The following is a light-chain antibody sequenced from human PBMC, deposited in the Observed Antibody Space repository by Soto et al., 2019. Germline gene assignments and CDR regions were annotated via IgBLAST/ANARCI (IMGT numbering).Light chain of an antibody. J-gene: IGKJ1*01. CDR2: AAS. V-gene: IGKV1-6*01. Sequence: AIQLTQSPSPLSASVGDRVTITCRASQGIRNDLGWYQQKPGKAPKLLIYAASSLQSGVPSRFSGSASGTDFTLTISSLQPEDFATYYRLQDYSYPWTFGQGTKVDIK. CDR1: QGIRND. CDR3: LQDYSYPWT.